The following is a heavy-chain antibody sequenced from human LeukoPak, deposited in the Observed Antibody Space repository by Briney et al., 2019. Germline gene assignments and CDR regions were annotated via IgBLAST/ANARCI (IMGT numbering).Heavy chain of an antibody. CDR3: ARHPRPHCSSTSCSREETPNWFDP. J-gene: IGHJ5*02. D-gene: IGHD2-2*01. CDR2: IYPGDSDT. V-gene: IGHV5-51*01. CDR1: GYSFTSYW. Sequence: GESLKISCKGSGYSFTSYWIGWVRQMPGKGLEWMGIIYPGDSDTRYSPSFQGQVTISADKSINTAYLQWSSLKASDTAMYYCARHPRPHCSSTSCSREETPNWFDPWGQGTLVTVSS.